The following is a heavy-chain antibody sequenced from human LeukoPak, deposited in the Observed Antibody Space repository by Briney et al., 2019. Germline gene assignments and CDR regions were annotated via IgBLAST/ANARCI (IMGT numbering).Heavy chain of an antibody. J-gene: IGHJ4*02. D-gene: IGHD3-9*01. CDR3: ARHVWLQPFDY. CDR2: IYYSGST. CDR1: GGSMNSYY. V-gene: IGHV4-59*08. Sequence: SETLSHTCSVSGGSMNSYYWSWIRQSPGKGLEWIGYIYYSGSTNYNPSLKSRVTISVDTSKNQFSLKLSSVTAADTAVYYCARHVWLQPFDYWGQGTLVTVSS.